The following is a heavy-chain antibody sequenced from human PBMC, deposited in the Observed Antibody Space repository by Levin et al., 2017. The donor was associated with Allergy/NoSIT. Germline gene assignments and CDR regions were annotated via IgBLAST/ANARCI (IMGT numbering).Heavy chain of an antibody. CDR3: ARVAHDYGDENPDY. Sequence: LSLTCAASGFTFSDYYMSWIRQAPGKGLEWVSYISSSSSYTNYADSVKGRFTISRDNAKNSLYLQMNSLRAEDTAVYYCARVAHDYGDENPDYWGQGTLVTVSS. D-gene: IGHD4-17*01. CDR1: GFTFSDYY. V-gene: IGHV3-11*05. CDR2: ISSSSSYT. J-gene: IGHJ4*02.